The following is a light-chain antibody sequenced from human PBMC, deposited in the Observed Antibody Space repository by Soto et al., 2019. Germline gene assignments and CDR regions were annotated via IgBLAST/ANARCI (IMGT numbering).Light chain of an antibody. V-gene: IGKV3-11*01. CDR3: QQRTGWPRTAYT. CDR2: DAS. Sequence: ESVLTQSPATLSLSPGDRATLSCRASQNVGNYVAWYHQKPGQAPRLLFFDASKRATGIPARFSGSGSGTDFTLTISSLETEDFAVYCCQQRTGWPRTAYTFGQGTKVEIK. CDR1: QNVGNY. J-gene: IGKJ2*01.